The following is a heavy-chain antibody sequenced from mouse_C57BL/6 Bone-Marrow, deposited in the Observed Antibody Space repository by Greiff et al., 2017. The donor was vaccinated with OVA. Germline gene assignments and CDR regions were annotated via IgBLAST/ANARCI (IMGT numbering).Heavy chain of an antibody. V-gene: IGHV3-6*01. J-gene: IGHJ4*01. Sequence: EVQLQESGPGLVKPSQSLSLTCSVTGYSITSGYYWNWIRQFPGNKLEWMGYISYDGSNNYNPSLKNRISITRDTSKNQFFLKLNSVTTEDTATYYCARELRDNYYAMDYWGQGTSVTVSS. CDR3: ARELRDNYYAMDY. CDR1: GYSITSGYY. D-gene: IGHD2-4*01. CDR2: ISYDGSN.